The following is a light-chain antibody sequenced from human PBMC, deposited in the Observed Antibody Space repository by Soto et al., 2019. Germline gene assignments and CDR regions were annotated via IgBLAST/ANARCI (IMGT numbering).Light chain of an antibody. Sequence: QSVLTQPASVSGSPGRSITISCTGTSSDVGGYNYVSWYQQHPGKAPKLMIYDVSNRPSGVSNRFSGSKSGNTASLTISGLQAEDEADYYCSSYTSSSTSYVFGTGTQLTVL. J-gene: IGLJ1*01. CDR1: SSDVGGYNY. V-gene: IGLV2-14*01. CDR2: DVS. CDR3: SSYTSSSTSYV.